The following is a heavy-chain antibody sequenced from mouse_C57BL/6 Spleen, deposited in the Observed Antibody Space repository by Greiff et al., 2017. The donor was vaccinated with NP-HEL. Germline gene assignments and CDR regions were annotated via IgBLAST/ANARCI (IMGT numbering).Heavy chain of an antibody. Sequence: VQLQQSGAELVRPGTSVKVSCKASGYAFTNYLIEWVKQRPGQGLEWIGVINPGSGGTNYNEKFKGKATLTADKSSSTAYMQLSSLTSEDSAVYFCARSPGQLRLRETWFAYWGQGTLVTVSA. CDR2: INPGSGGT. D-gene: IGHD3-2*02. J-gene: IGHJ3*01. V-gene: IGHV1-54*01. CDR1: GYAFTNYL. CDR3: ARSPGQLRLRETWFAY.